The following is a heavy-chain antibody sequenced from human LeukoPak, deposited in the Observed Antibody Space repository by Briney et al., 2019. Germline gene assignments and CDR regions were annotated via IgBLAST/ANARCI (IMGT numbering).Heavy chain of an antibody. CDR3: ARGASWIQLWQFDH. Sequence: GGSLRLSCAASGFRFSSFEMNWVRLAPGKGLEWVSYISSGGRTMYYADSVKGRFTISRDNAKDSLYLHMNSLGAEDTGVYFCARGASWIQLWQFDHWGQEPRSPSPQ. CDR2: ISSGGRTM. CDR1: GFRFSSFE. J-gene: IGHJ4*01. V-gene: IGHV3-48*03. D-gene: IGHD5-18*01.